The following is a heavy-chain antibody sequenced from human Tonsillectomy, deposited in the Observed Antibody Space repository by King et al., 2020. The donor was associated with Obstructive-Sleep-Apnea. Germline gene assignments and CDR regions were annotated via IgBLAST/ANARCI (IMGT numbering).Heavy chain of an antibody. CDR2: ISSSSSYI. J-gene: IGHJ4*02. Sequence: VQLVESGGGLVKPGGSLRLSCAASGFTFSSYSMNLVRPAPGKGLEWVSSISSSSSYIYYADSVKGRFTISRDNAKNSLYLQMNSLRAEDTAVYYCARDLEYSGYDPYYFDYWGQGTLVTVSS. CDR3: ARDLEYSGYDPYYFDY. CDR1: GFTFSSYS. V-gene: IGHV3-21*01. D-gene: IGHD5-12*01.